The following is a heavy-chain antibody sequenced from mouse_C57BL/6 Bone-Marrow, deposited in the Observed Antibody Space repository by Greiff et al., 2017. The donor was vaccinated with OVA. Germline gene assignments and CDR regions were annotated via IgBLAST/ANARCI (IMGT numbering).Heavy chain of an antibody. CDR1: GYTFTSYW. CDR2: IDPSDSYT. D-gene: IGHD1-1*01. CDR3: ARHYGSSYLRFAY. V-gene: IGHV1-50*01. J-gene: IGHJ3*01. Sequence: QVQLKQPGAELVKPGASVKLSCKASGYTFTSYWMQWVKQRPGQGLEWIGEIDPSDSYTNYNQKFKGKATLTVDTSSSTAYMQLSSLTSEDSAVYYCARHYGSSYLRFAYWGQGTLVTVSA.